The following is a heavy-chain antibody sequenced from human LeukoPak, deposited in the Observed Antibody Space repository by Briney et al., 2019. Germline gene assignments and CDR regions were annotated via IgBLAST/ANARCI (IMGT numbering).Heavy chain of an antibody. J-gene: IGHJ4*02. CDR1: GFTFNNYA. D-gene: IGHD3-22*01. CDR2: IGGSGATT. Sequence: GSLRLSCAASGFTFNNYAMSWVRQAPGKGLGWVSSIGGSGATTYYADSVRGRFTISRDNSGDTLYLQMNSLRAEDTAVYYCAKYGGYYFDPFDYWGQGTLVTVSS. V-gene: IGHV3-23*01. CDR3: AKYGGYYFDPFDY.